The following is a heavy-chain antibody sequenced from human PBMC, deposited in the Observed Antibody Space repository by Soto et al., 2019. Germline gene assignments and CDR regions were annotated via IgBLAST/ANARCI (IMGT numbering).Heavy chain of an antibody. CDR2: IHYSGST. Sequence: TSETLSLTCTVSGGSISSGDYYWSWIRHHPGAGLEWIGYIHYSGSTYYKLSLRSRLTMSLDTSKNQFSLELRSVTVADTAVYYCAREERDYLDSTGSLDYWGQGTLVTVSS. CDR1: GGSISSGDYY. D-gene: IGHD3-22*01. J-gene: IGHJ4*02. CDR3: AREERDYLDSTGSLDY. V-gene: IGHV4-31*03.